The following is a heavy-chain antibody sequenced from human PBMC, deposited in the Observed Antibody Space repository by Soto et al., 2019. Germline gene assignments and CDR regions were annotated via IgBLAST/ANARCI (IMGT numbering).Heavy chain of an antibody. CDR1: EFPFSTHA. Sequence: PGGSLRLSCVVSEFPFSTHAMNWVRQAPGKGLEWLSYISSSGTIYYADSVKGRFTISRDNAKNSLFLQMNSLRDEDTAIYYCARDTDIWGQGTMVTVSS. J-gene: IGHJ3*02. CDR2: ISSSGTI. V-gene: IGHV3-48*02. CDR3: ARDTDI.